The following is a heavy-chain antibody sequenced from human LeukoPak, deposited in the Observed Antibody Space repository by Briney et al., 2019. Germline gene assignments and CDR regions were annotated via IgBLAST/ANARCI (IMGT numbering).Heavy chain of an antibody. D-gene: IGHD6-19*01. CDR2: IKNDGSET. V-gene: IGHV3-7*03. CDR1: GFNFRDHW. J-gene: IGHJ4*02. CDR3: VKNDGWFHLAQ. Sequence: GGSLRLSCAVSGFNFRDHWMDWVRQAPGKGLEWVGHIKNDGSETYYLDSLRGRFSISRDNTNNALYLQMNSLRVEDTAVYYCVKNDGWFHLAQWGQGTLVTVSS.